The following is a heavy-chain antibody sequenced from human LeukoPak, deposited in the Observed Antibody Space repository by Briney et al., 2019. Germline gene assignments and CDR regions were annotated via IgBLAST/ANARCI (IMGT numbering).Heavy chain of an antibody. D-gene: IGHD5-18*01. CDR3: AREATAGSYGLDY. Sequence: GASVKVSCKASGYTFTCYYMHWVRQAPGQGLEWMGWINPNSGGTNYAQKFQGRVTMTRDTSISTAYMELSRLRSDDTAVYYCAREATAGSYGLDYWGQGTLVTVSS. CDR2: INPNSGGT. J-gene: IGHJ4*02. CDR1: GYTFTCYY. V-gene: IGHV1-2*02.